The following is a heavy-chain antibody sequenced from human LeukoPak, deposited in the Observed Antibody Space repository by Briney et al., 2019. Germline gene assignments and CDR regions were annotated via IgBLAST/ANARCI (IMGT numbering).Heavy chain of an antibody. Sequence: ASVKVSCKASGYTFTGYYMHWVRQAAGQGLEWMGWINPNSGGTNYAQKFQGRVTMTRDTSISTAYMELSRLRSDDTAVYYCARGWNYYDSSGYYSHHDYWGQGTLLTVSS. D-gene: IGHD3-22*01. J-gene: IGHJ4*02. V-gene: IGHV1-2*02. CDR2: INPNSGGT. CDR1: GYTFTGYY. CDR3: ARGWNYYDSSGYYSHHDY.